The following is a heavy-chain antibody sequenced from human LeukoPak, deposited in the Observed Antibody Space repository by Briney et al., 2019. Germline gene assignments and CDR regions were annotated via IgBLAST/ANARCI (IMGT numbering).Heavy chain of an antibody. CDR1: GYTFTGYY. Sequence: ASVKVSCKASGYTFTGYYMHWVRQAPGQGLEWMGWINPNSGGTNYAQKFQGRVTMTRDTSISTAYMELSSLRSEDTAVYYCARGALRYFDWLLYRDYYYYMDVWGKGTTVTISS. J-gene: IGHJ6*03. CDR3: ARGALRYFDWLLYRDYYYYMDV. V-gene: IGHV1-2*02. CDR2: INPNSGGT. D-gene: IGHD3-9*01.